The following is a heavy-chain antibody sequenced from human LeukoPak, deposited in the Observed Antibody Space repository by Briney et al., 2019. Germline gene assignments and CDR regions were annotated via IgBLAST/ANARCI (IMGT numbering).Heavy chain of an antibody. D-gene: IGHD4/OR15-4a*01. V-gene: IGHV4-30-4*01. CDR1: GGSISSDFY. J-gene: IGHJ4*02. CDR3: ARVDGATLDY. CDR2: IYHSGRT. Sequence: SQTLSLTCTVSGGSISSDFYWGWIRRPPGKGLEWIGYIYHSGRTSYNPSLKSRVTISVDTSKNQFSLKLSFVTAADTAVYFCARVDGATLDYWGQGTLVTVSS.